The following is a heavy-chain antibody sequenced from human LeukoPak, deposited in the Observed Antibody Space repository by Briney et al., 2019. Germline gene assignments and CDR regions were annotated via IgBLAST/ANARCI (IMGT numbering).Heavy chain of an antibody. CDR3: ARGRYSYGGGYDFDY. D-gene: IGHD5-18*01. V-gene: IGHV4-4*07. J-gene: IGHJ4*02. CDR2: IYTSGST. CDR1: GGSISSYY. Sequence: SETLSLTRTASGGSISSYYWSWIRQPAGKGLEWIGRIYTSGSTNYNPSLKSRVTISVDTSKNQFSLKLSSVTSADTAVYYCARGRYSYGGGYDFDYWGQGTLVTVSS.